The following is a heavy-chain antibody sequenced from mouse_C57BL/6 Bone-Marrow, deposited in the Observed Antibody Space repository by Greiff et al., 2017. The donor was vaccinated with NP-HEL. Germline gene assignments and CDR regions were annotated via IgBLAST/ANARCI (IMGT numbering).Heavy chain of an antibody. CDR3: ARWMMSYGYFDV. CDR1: GYTFTSYW. D-gene: IGHD2-3*01. V-gene: IGHV1-50*01. J-gene: IGHJ1*03. CDR2: IDPSDSYT. Sequence: QVQLQQPGAELVKPGASVKLSCKASGYTFTSYWMQWVKQRPGQGLEWIGEIDPSDSYTNYNQKFKGKATLTVDTSSSTAYMQLSSLTSEDSAVYDSARWMMSYGYFDVWGTGTTVTVSS.